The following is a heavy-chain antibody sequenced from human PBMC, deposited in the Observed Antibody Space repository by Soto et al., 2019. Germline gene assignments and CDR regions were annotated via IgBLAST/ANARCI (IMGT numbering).Heavy chain of an antibody. J-gene: IGHJ6*02. V-gene: IGHV1-69*02. CDR1: GGTFSSYT. CDR2: IIPILGIA. Sequence: QVQLVQSGAEVKKPGSSVKVSCKASGGTFSSYTISWVRQAPGQGLEWMGRIIPILGIANYAQKFQGRVTSTADNSTSTAYMELSSPRSEDTAVYYCARAQLLSKANDYYGMDVWGPGTTVTVSS. CDR3: ARAQLLSKANDYYGMDV. D-gene: IGHD2-2*01.